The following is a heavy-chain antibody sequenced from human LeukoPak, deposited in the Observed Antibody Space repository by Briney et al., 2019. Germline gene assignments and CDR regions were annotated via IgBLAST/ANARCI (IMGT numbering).Heavy chain of an antibody. J-gene: IGHJ3*02. Sequence: ASVKVSCKASGYTFTTYNINWVRQAPGQGLEWMGWISGYNGNTNYAQKLQGRVTMTTDTTTSTAYMELRSLKSDDTAVYYCASLKNYYDSSGYLVTDAFDIWGQGTMVTVSS. CDR3: ASLKNYYDSSGYLVTDAFDI. D-gene: IGHD3-22*01. CDR2: ISGYNGNT. V-gene: IGHV1-18*01. CDR1: GYTFTTYN.